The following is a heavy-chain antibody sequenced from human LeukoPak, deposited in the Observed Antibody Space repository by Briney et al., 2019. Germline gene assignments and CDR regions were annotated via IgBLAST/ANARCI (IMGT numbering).Heavy chain of an antibody. Sequence: SETLSLTCSVSGGSISSSNYYWGWIRQPPGKGLEWIGSIHYSGSTYYNPSLKSRVTISVDTSKNQFSLKLSSVTAADTAVYYCATYPQRYFDWLLGKYYYYYMDVWGKGTTVTISS. V-gene: IGHV4-39*01. CDR2: IHYSGST. CDR1: GGSISSSNYY. D-gene: IGHD3-9*01. CDR3: ATYPQRYFDWLLGKYYYYYMDV. J-gene: IGHJ6*03.